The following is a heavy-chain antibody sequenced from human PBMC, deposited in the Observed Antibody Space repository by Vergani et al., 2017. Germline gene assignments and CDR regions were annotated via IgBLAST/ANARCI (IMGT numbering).Heavy chain of an antibody. CDR3: ARMGSSGYYADFDY. Sequence: QVTLRESGPALVKPTQTLTLTCTFSGFSLSTSGMCVSWIRQPPGKALEWLARIDWDDDKYYSTSLKTRLTISKDTSKNQVVLTMTNMDPVDTATYYCARMGSSGYYADFDYWGQGTLVTVSS. CDR1: GFSLSTSGMC. D-gene: IGHD3-22*01. CDR2: IDWDDDK. J-gene: IGHJ4*02. V-gene: IGHV2-70*15.